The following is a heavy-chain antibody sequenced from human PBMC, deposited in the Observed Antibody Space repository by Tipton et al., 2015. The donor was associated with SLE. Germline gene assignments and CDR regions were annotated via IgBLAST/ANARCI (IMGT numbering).Heavy chain of an antibody. J-gene: IGHJ3*02. D-gene: IGHD6-13*01. V-gene: IGHV4-59*05. Sequence: TLSLTCTVSGGSISSYYWSWIRRPPGKGLEWIGSIYYSGSTYYNPSLKSRVTISVDTSKNQFSLKLSSVTAADTAVYYCARRGQSPYSSSWYRSIDAFDIWGQGTMVTVSS. CDR3: ARRGQSPYSSSWYRSIDAFDI. CDR2: IYYSGST. CDR1: GGSISSYY.